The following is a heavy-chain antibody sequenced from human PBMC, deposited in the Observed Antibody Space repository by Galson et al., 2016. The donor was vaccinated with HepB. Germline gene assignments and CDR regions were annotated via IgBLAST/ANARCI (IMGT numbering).Heavy chain of an antibody. CDR3: ARGRAAAGWGPYFY. CDR2: INPKSGGT. V-gene: IGHV1-2*02. Sequence: SVKVSCKASGHTFTGYYMHWVRQAPGQGLEWMGWINPKSGGTNYAQNFQGRVTMTRDTSISTAYMEERRLRYDDTAVYYCARGRAAAGWGPYFYWGQGTLVTVSS. CDR1: GHTFTGYY. J-gene: IGHJ4*02. D-gene: IGHD6-13*01.